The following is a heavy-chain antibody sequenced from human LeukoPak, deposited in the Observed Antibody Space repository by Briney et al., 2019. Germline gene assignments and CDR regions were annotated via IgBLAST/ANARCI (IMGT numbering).Heavy chain of an antibody. D-gene: IGHD3-22*01. J-gene: IGHJ1*01. CDR2: INAGNGNT. CDR1: GYTFTSYD. V-gene: IGHV1-3*01. CDR3: ARVPLYDSSGYYYPH. Sequence: ASVKVSCKASGYTFTSYDINWVRQAPGQRPEWMGWINAGNGNTKYSQKFQDRVTITRDTSASTAYMELSSLRSEDTAVYYCARVPLYDSSGYYYPHWGQGTLVTVSS.